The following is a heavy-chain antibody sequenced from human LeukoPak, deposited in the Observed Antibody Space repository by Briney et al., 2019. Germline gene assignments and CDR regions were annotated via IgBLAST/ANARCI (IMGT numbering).Heavy chain of an antibody. Sequence: GESLRLSCAASGFTFDDYAMHWVRQAPGKGLEWVSGISWNSGSIGYADSVKGRFTISRDNAKNSLYLQMNSLRAEDTALYYCAKDMERSYYYGMDVWGQGTTVTVSS. CDR3: AKDMERSYYYGMDV. D-gene: IGHD1-1*01. V-gene: IGHV3-9*01. J-gene: IGHJ6*02. CDR2: ISWNSGSI. CDR1: GFTFDDYA.